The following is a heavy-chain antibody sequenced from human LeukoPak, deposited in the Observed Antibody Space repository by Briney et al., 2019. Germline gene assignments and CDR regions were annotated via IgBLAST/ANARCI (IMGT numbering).Heavy chain of an antibody. V-gene: IGHV3-30-3*01. CDR2: ISYDGSNK. J-gene: IGHJ1*01. CDR3: ARDPNCSSTSCYKYLQH. Sequence: PGGSLRLSCAASGFTFSSYAMHWVRQAPGKGLEWVAVISYDGSNKYYADSVEGRFTISRDNSKNTLYLQMNSLRAEDTAVYYCARDPNCSSTSCYKYLQHWGQGNLVTVSS. D-gene: IGHD2-2*01. CDR1: GFTFSSYA.